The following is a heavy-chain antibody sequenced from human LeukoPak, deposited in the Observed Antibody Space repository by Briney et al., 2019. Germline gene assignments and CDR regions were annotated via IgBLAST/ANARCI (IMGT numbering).Heavy chain of an antibody. CDR3: ASTYRAAARLAYYGMDV. CDR1: GDSVSSNSAA. Sequence: SQTLSLTCAISGDSVSSNSAAWNWVRQSPSRGLEWLGRTYYRSKWYSDYAVSVKSRITINADTSKNQFSLQLNSVTPGDTAVYYCASTYRAAARLAYYGMDVWGQGTTVAVSS. J-gene: IGHJ6*02. V-gene: IGHV6-1*01. D-gene: IGHD6-6*01. CDR2: TYYRSKWYS.